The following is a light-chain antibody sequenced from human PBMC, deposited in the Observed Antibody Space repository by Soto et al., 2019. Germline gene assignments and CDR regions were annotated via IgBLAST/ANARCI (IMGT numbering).Light chain of an antibody. CDR1: QSVSSN. V-gene: IGKV3-20*01. J-gene: IGKJ4*01. CDR3: QQYGSTPLT. CDR2: GAS. Sequence: ETVMTHSPAALSVSQGERATRSCRASQSVSSNLAWYQQKPGQAPRLLIYGASSRATGIPDRFSGSGSGTDFTLTITRLEPEDVAVYYCQQYGSTPLTFGGRAKVDIK.